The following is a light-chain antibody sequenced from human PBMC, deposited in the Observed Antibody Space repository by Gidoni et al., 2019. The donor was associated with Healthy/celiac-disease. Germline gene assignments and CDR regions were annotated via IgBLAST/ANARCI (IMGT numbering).Light chain of an antibody. CDR1: QSVSSY. CDR3: QQRSNWPLT. V-gene: IGKV3-11*01. CDR2: DAS. Sequence: ESVLTQSPATLSLSPGERATLSCRASQSVSSYLAWYQQKPGQAPRLLIYDASNRATGIPPRFSGSGSGTDFTLTIISLEPEDFAVYYCQQRSNWPLTFGGGTKVEIK. J-gene: IGKJ4*01.